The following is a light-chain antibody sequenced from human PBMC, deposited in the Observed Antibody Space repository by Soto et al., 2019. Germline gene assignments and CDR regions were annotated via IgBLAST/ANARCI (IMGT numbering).Light chain of an antibody. CDR2: GAS. Sequence: EIVMTQSPATLSVSPGERATLSCRASQSVRSNLAWYQQKPGQAPRLLIYGASTRATGIPARFSGSGSGTEFTLTISGLQSEDFAVYFCQQYNNWPFTFGPGTKVDIK. V-gene: IGKV3-15*01. CDR1: QSVRSN. CDR3: QQYNNWPFT. J-gene: IGKJ3*01.